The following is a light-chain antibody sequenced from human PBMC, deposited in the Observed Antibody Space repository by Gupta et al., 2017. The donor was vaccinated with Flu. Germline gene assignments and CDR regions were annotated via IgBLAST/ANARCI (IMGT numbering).Light chain of an antibody. Sequence: LPLLPPAAISCSSSHCRVDSDRNTYFHWFQQRPGKVPRRLIYPDSHLQSGVPDRFSGSGSGTDFTLKISRMEAEDVATYFCRQCNHGPRTFGEGTTVEIK. CDR2: PDS. V-gene: IGKV2D-30*01. CDR1: HCRVDSDRNTY. CDR3: RQCNHGPRT. J-gene: IGKJ4*02.